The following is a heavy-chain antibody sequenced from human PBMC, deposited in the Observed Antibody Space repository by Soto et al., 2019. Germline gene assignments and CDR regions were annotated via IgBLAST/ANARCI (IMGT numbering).Heavy chain of an antibody. Sequence: QVQLQESGPGLVKPSQTLSLTCTVSGGSISSGGYYWSWIRQHPGKGLEWIGYIYYSGSTYYNPSLKSRVTIPVDTSKNQFSLKLSSVTAGDTAVYYCARSSGSYLLWYFDLWGRGTLVTVSS. CDR2: IYYSGST. D-gene: IGHD1-26*01. CDR1: GGSISSGGYY. CDR3: ARSSGSYLLWYFDL. J-gene: IGHJ2*01. V-gene: IGHV4-31*03.